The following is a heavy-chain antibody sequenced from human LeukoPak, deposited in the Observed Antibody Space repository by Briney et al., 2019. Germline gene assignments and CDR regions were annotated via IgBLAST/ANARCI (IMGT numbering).Heavy chain of an antibody. CDR2: IYTSGST. V-gene: IGHV4-4*07. D-gene: IGHD3-16*01. CDR3: ARSPLLREVEPHYGMDV. CDR1: GVSISSYY. Sequence: SETLSLTCTVSGVSISSYYWSWIRQPAGEGLEWIGRIYTSGSTNYNPSLKSRVTMSVDTSKNQFSLKLSSVTAADTAVYYCARSPLLREVEPHYGMDVWGQGTTVTVSS. J-gene: IGHJ6*02.